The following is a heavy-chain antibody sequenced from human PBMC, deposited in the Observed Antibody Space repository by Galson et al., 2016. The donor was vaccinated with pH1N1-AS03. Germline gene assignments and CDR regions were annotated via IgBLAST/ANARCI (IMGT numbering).Heavy chain of an antibody. CDR1: GFPFSGYS. CDR3: ARDGPPQGISVAGSFDF. V-gene: IGHV3-21*01. J-gene: IGHJ4*02. Sequence: SLRLSCAASGFPFSGYSMNWVRQAPGKGLEWVSFISTSSSSMYYADSVKGRFTISRDNAQNLLYLQMNSLRDEDTAAYYCARDGPPQGISVAGSFDFWGQGTLVTVSS. D-gene: IGHD6-19*01. CDR2: ISTSSSSM.